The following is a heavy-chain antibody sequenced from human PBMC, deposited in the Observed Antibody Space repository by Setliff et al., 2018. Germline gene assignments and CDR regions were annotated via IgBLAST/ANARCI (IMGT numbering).Heavy chain of an antibody. D-gene: IGHD3-22*01. CDR1: GFSFNNYG. Sequence: GGSLRLSCVVSGFSFNNYGMTWVRQAPGKGLEWISYISTSSSTKYYADSVKGRFTISRDNANQSLYLQMSSLRAEDSAIYYCAKDAYDSSGYGGHYFDYWGQGALVTVSS. CDR3: AKDAYDSSGYGGHYFDY. V-gene: IGHV3-48*01. CDR2: ISTSSSTK. J-gene: IGHJ4*02.